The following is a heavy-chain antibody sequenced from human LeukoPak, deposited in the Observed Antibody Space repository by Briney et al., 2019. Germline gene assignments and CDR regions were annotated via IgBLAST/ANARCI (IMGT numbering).Heavy chain of an antibody. D-gene: IGHD2-15*01. CDR3: ARGDCSGGSCRNNWFDP. CDR1: GGTFSSYA. Sequence: GASVTVSCKASGGTFSSYAISWVRQALGQGLEWMGRIIPILGIANYAQKFQGRVTITADKSTSTAYMELSSLRSEDTAVYYCARGDCSGGSCRNNWFDPWGQGTLVTVSS. J-gene: IGHJ5*02. CDR2: IIPILGIA. V-gene: IGHV1-69*04.